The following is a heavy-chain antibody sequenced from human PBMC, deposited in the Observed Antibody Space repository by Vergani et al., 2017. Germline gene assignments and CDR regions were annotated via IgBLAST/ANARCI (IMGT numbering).Heavy chain of an antibody. CDR1: GFTFSNAW. CDR3: TTHKTDYYDSSGYYY. CDR2: IKSKDDGGTT. Sequence: EVQLVESGGGLVKPGGSLRFSCAASGFTFSNAWMSWVRQAPGKGLEWVGRIKSKDDGGTTDYAAPVKGRFTISRDDSKNTLYLQMSSLKTEDTAVYYCTTHKTDYYDSSGYYYWGQGTLVTVSS. D-gene: IGHD3-22*01. V-gene: IGHV3-15*01. J-gene: IGHJ4*02.